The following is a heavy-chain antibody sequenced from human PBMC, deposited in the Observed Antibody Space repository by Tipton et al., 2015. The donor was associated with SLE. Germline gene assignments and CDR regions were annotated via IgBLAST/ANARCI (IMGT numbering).Heavy chain of an antibody. CDR1: GFIFSSSG. CDR3: ARVTGDSSSWYGTNYYYYYYMDV. Sequence: SLRLSCAASGFIFSSSGMHWLRLAPGKGLEWVAVISYDGSNKYYADSVKGRFTISRDNSKSTLYPQMNSLRAEDTAVYYCARVTGDSSSWYGTNYYYYYYMDVWGKGTTVTVSS. D-gene: IGHD6-13*01. V-gene: IGHV3-30*12. J-gene: IGHJ6*03. CDR2: ISYDGSNK.